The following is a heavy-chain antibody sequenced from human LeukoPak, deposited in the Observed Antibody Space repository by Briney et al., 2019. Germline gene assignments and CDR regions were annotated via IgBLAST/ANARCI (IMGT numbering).Heavy chain of an antibody. J-gene: IGHJ1*01. D-gene: IGHD6-13*01. Sequence: PSETLSLTCTVSGGSISSYYWSWIRQAAGKGLERIGRIYTSGSTNYNPALTSRGTISVDTSKNQFSLKLSSVTAADTAVYYCARLAYSSRVLLYWGQGTLVTVSS. CDR3: ARLAYSSRVLLY. CDR2: IYTSGST. CDR1: GGSISSYY. V-gene: IGHV4-4*07.